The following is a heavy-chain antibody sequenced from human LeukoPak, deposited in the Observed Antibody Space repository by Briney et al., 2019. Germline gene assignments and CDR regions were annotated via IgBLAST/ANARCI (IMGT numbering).Heavy chain of an antibody. CDR3: AKVDRIAVAGTSDY. CDR2: ISGSGGST. CDR1: GFTFSSYA. V-gene: IGHV3-23*01. J-gene: IGHJ4*02. D-gene: IGHD6-19*01. Sequence: GGSLRLSCAASGFTFSSYAMSWVRQAPGKGLEWVSAISGSGGSTYYADSVKGRFTISRDNSKNTLYLQMNSLRAEDTAVYYCAKVDRIAVAGTSDYWGQGTLVTVSP.